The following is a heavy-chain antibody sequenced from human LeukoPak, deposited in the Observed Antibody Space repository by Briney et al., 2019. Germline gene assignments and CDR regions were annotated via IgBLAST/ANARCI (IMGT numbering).Heavy chain of an antibody. CDR2: TYPGDSDT. Sequence: GESLKISSNGPGSRFTSYWIGWGRQMPGKGLEWMGITYPGDSDTRYSPSFQGQVTISADKSISTAYLQWSSLKASDTAMYYCARQIAYYYYSSGYYPDAFDIWGQGTMVTVSS. CDR3: ARQIAYYYYSSGYYPDAFDI. D-gene: IGHD3-22*01. V-gene: IGHV5-51*01. CDR1: GSRFTSYW. J-gene: IGHJ3*02.